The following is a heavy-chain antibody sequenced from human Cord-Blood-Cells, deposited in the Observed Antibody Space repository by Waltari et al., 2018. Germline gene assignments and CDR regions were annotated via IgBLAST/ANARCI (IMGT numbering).Heavy chain of an antibody. CDR2: IIPIFGTA. CDR3: ARLNSAPGSWSYIGDFDY. Sequence: QVQLVQSGAEVKKPGSSVKVSCKASGGTFSSYAISWVRQAPGQGVEWIGGIIPIFGTANDAQKFQGRGTITADESTSTADMELSSLRSEDTAVYYCARLNSAPGSWSYIGDFDYWGQGTLVTVSS. D-gene: IGHD3-10*01. V-gene: IGHV1-69*01. CDR1: GGTFSSYA. J-gene: IGHJ4*02.